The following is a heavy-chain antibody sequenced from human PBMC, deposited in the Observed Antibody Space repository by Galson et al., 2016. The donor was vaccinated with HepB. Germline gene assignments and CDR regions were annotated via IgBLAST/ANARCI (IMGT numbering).Heavy chain of an antibody. CDR2: IHSDGIRT. Sequence: SLRLSCAASGFTLGNYWMHWVRQAPGKGLVWVSHIHSDGIRTNYADSVKGRFTISRDDAKNTVYLQMNSLRAEDTAVYYCTRDRGFSYSDKWFDPWGQGTLVTVSP. V-gene: IGHV3-74*01. CDR3: TRDRGFSYSDKWFDP. CDR1: GFTLGNYW. J-gene: IGHJ5*02. D-gene: IGHD5-18*01.